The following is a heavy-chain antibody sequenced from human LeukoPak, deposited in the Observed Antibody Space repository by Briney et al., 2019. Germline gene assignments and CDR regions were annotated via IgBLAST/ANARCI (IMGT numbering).Heavy chain of an antibody. D-gene: IGHD4-23*01. CDR3: ARVLRTVVRRVPRKYYFDY. J-gene: IGHJ4*02. CDR2: IYYSGST. V-gene: IGHV4-39*07. CDR1: GVSISSSSYY. Sequence: PSETLSLTCTVSGVSISSSSYYWGWIRQPPGKGLEWIGSIYYSGSTYYNPSLKSRVTISVDTSKNQFSLKLSSVTAADTAVYYCARVLRTVVRRVPRKYYFDYWGQGTLVTVSS.